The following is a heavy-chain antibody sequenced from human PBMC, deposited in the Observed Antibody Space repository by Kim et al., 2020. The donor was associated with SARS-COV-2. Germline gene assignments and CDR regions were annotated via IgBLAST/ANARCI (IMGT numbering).Heavy chain of an antibody. J-gene: IGHJ6*02. D-gene: IGHD4-17*01. CDR1: GFTVSSNY. CDR3: ARGARDRDYLPGMDV. Sequence: GGSLRLSCAASGFTVSSNYMSWVRQAPGKGLEWVSVIYSGGSTYYADSVKGRFTISRDNSKNTLYLQMNSLRAEDTAVYYCARGARDRDYLPGMDVWGQGTTVTVSS. CDR2: IYSGGST. V-gene: IGHV3-53*01.